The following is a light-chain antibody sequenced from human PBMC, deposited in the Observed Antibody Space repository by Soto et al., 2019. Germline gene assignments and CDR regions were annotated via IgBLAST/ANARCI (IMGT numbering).Light chain of an antibody. CDR1: QSVSSN. V-gene: IGKV3-15*01. J-gene: IGKJ1*01. CDR3: QQYNKWPLT. CDR2: AVS. Sequence: EIMMTQSPGTLSASPGERATLSCRASQSVSSNLAWSRQKPGQAPRLFIYAVSTRATGIPARFSGSGSGTEFTLTISSLQSEDFAVYYCQQYNKWPLTFGQGTKVEIK.